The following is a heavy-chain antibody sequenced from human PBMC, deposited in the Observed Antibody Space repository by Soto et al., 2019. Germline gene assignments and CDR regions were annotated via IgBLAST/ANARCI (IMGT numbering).Heavy chain of an antibody. V-gene: IGHV1-69*06. J-gene: IGHJ4*02. CDR2: IIPIFGTA. CDR1: GGTFSSYA. Sequence: SVKVSCKASGGTFSSYAISWVRQAPGQGLEWMGGIIPIFGTANYAQKFQGRVTITADKSTSTAYMELSSLRSEDTAVYYCARSSRDGYNRHFDYWGQGTLVTVSS. CDR3: ARSSRDGYNRHFDY. D-gene: IGHD5-12*01.